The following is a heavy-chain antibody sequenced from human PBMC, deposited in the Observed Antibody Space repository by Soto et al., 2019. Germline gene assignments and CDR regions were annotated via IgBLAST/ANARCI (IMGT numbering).Heavy chain of an antibody. J-gene: IGHJ4*02. CDR1: GGSMRGQQ. Sequence: QVQLQASGPGLVKPSETLSLTCTVSGGSMRGQQWSWIRQPPGKGLERIGHHSDSTNYNPSLKSRVTLVTESSNNQFSLKLSSVTAADTAVYNCVTYSVGEGGRGYWGQGTLVTVSS. V-gene: IGHV4-4*09. CDR2: HHSDST. D-gene: IGHD5-12*01. CDR3: VTYSVGEGGRGY.